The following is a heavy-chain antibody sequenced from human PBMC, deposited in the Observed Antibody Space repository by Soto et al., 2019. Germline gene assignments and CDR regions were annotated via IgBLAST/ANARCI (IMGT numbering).Heavy chain of an antibody. D-gene: IGHD1-26*01. CDR2: IKSKTHGGTT. V-gene: IGHV3-15*01. CDR3: SGAESPDTAYFSLH. Sequence: GGSLRLSCAASGFTFSNAWMSWVRQAPGKGLEWVGRIKSKTHGGTTDYAAPVKGRFTISRDDSKNTLYLQMNSLNIEDSAVYYCSGAESPDTAYFSLHWGQGTPVTVSS. CDR1: GFTFSNAW. J-gene: IGHJ4*02.